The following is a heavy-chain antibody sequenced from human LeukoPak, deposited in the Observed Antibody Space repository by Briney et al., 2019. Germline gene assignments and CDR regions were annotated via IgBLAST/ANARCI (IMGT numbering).Heavy chain of an antibody. Sequence: GGSLRHSCAPSGFTLSSNYMSWVRQAPGKGLEWVSVIYSGGSTYYADSVKGRFTISRDNSKNTLYLQMNSLRAEDTAVYYCARAPLYSGSPTNGGQGTLVTVSS. V-gene: IGHV3-53*01. CDR1: GFTLSSNY. CDR2: IYSGGST. CDR3: ARAPLYSGSPTN. J-gene: IGHJ1*01. D-gene: IGHD1-26*01.